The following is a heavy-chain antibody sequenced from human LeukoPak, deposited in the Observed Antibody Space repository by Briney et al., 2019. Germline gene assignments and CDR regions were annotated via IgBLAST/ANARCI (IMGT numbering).Heavy chain of an antibody. V-gene: IGHV5-51*01. Sequence: PGESLKISCKGSGYHFPNYWIGWVRQLPGKGLEWMGIIYPRASDTRYSPSFQGHVAISVDKSINTAYLQLSSLQLSDSAMYFCTRRGFDLWGQGTQVTVSS. J-gene: IGHJ4*02. CDR2: IYPRASDT. CDR3: TRRGFDL. CDR1: GYHFPNYW.